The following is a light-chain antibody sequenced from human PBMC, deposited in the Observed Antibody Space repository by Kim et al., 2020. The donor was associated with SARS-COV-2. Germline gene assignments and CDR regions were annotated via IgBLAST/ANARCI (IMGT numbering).Light chain of an antibody. Sequence: EIVMTQSPATLSVSPGERATLSCRASQSVSSNLAWYQQKPGQAPRRLIYGASTRATGIPARFSGSGSGTEFTLTISSLQSEDFAVYYCQQYNNWPALTFGGGTKVDIK. CDR2: GAS. CDR1: QSVSSN. V-gene: IGKV3-15*01. J-gene: IGKJ4*01. CDR3: QQYNNWPALT.